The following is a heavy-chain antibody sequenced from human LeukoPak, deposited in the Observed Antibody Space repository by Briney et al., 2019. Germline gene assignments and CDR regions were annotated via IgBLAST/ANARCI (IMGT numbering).Heavy chain of an antibody. V-gene: IGHV3-43*02. J-gene: IGHJ4*02. D-gene: IGHD3-22*01. CDR3: AKDIHERGYPEY. Sequence: GGSLRLSCAASGFTFDDYAMHWVRQAPGKGLEWVSLISGDAGRTFYADSVKGRFTISRDNRENSLYLQMNSLRTEDTALYYCAKDIHERGYPEYWGQGTLVTASS. CDR1: GFTFDDYA. CDR2: ISGDAGRT.